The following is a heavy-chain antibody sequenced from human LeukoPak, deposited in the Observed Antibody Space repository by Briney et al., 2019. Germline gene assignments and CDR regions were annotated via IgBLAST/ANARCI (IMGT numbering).Heavy chain of an antibody. CDR3: ARDGTPAFYYYMDV. J-gene: IGHJ6*03. V-gene: IGHV1-2*02. Sequence: ASVKVSCKASGYTFTGYYLYWVRQAPGQGLEWMGWINPNIGDTNYTQKFQGRVTMTRDTSTSTVYMELSSLRSEDTAVYFCARDGTPAFYYYMDVWGKGTTVTISS. CDR2: INPNIGDT. CDR1: GYTFTGYY.